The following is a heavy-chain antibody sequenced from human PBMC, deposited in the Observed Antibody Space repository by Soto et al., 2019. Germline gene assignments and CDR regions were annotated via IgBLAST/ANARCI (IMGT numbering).Heavy chain of an antibody. Sequence: ASVKVSCKASGYTFTSYDINWVRQATGQGLEWMGWMNPNSGNTGYAQKFQGRVTMTRNTSTSTVYMELSSLRSEDTAVYYCARATYSGSDAFDIWGQGTMVTVSS. CDR1: GYTFTSYD. V-gene: IGHV1-8*01. CDR2: MNPNSGNT. CDR3: ARATYSGSDAFDI. J-gene: IGHJ3*02. D-gene: IGHD5-12*01.